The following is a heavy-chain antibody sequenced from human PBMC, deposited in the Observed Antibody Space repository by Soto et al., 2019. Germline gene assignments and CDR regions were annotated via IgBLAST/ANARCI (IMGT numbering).Heavy chain of an antibody. D-gene: IGHD3-3*02. CDR3: ARDAQHLANYGMDV. Sequence: QVQLVESGGNVVQPGRSLRLSCAASGFSFSSHGMHWVRQAPGKGLEWVAHLWAGGNIRYYAYSVKGRFTISSDHSKTTLYLQMDSLGAEDTAVYYCARDAQHLANYGMDVWGQGTTVTVSS. CDR2: LWAGGNIR. V-gene: IGHV3-33*01. J-gene: IGHJ6*02. CDR1: GFSFSSHG.